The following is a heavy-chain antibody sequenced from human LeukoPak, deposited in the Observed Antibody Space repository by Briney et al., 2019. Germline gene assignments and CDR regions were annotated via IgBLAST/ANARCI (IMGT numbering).Heavy chain of an antibody. CDR3: ARDQRSESYYPWCWFDP. Sequence: PGGSLRLSCAASGFAVSTDYLSWVRQAPGKGLEWVSVIYSDGSTYYTDSVKGRFTISRDNSKNTLYLQMNSLRPEDTAVYYCARDQRSESYYPWCWFDPWGQGTLVTVSS. CDR2: IYSDGST. J-gene: IGHJ5*02. D-gene: IGHD1-26*01. CDR1: GFAVSTDY. V-gene: IGHV3-66*02.